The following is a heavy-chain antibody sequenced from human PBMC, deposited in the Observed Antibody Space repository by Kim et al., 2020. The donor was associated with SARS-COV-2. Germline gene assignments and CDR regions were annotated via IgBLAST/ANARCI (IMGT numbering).Heavy chain of an antibody. CDR3: ARDSYGLDY. J-gene: IGHJ4*02. CDR2: INPNSGGT. V-gene: IGHV1-2*06. D-gene: IGHD3-10*01. Sequence: ASVKVSCKASGYRFTDYYMHWVRQAPGQGLEWMGRINPNSGGTNYAEKFQGRVTMTRDTSVNTANMELSRLRSDDTAVYYCARDSYGLDYCGQGTLVTVSS. CDR1: GYRFTDYY.